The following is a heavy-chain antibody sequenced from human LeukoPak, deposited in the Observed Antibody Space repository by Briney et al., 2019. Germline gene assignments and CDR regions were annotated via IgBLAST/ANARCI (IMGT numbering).Heavy chain of an antibody. D-gene: IGHD3-10*01. CDR2: TYYRSKWSN. CDR3: SGVMSGQFED. CDR1: GDSVSSNFVT. J-gene: IGHJ4*02. Sequence: SQTLSLTCAISGDSVSSNFVTWNWVRQSPSRGLEWLGRTYYRSKWSNDYAVSMKSRITISPDISKNQFSLQLNSVTPEDTAVYYCSGVMSGQFEDWGQGTRVTVSS. V-gene: IGHV6-1*01.